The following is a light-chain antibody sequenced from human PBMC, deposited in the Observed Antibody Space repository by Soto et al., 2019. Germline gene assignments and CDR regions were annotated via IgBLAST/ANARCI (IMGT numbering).Light chain of an antibody. CDR2: DAS. J-gene: IGKJ4*01. Sequence: EIVLTQSPGTLSLSPGERATLSCRATQSVSSSYLAWYQQKPGQAPRLLIYDASSRATGIPDRFSGSGSGTDFTLTISRLEPEDSAVYYCQQYGSSPGTFGGGTKVEIK. CDR1: QSVSSSY. V-gene: IGKV3-20*01. CDR3: QQYGSSPGT.